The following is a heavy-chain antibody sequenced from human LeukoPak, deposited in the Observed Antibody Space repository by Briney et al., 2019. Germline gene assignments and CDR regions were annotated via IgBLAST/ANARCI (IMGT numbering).Heavy chain of an antibody. J-gene: IGHJ6*03. CDR1: GFTFDDYG. Sequence: GGSLRLSCAASGFTFDDYGISWVRQAPGKGLEWVSGINWNGGSTGYADSVKGRFTISRDNAKNSLYLQMNSLRAEDTALYYCARDHYYGSGSYILTYYYYYYMDVWGKGTTVTVSS. CDR3: ARDHYYGSGSYILTYYYYYYMDV. CDR2: INWNGGST. D-gene: IGHD3-10*01. V-gene: IGHV3-20*04.